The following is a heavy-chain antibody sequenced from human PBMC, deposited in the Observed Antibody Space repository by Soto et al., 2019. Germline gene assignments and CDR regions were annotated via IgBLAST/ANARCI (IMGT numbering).Heavy chain of an antibody. CDR1: GGSISSGGYS. CDR3: ARAGGLGAVAVDY. Sequence: QLQLRESGSGLVKPSQTLSLTCAVSGGSISSGGYSWSWIRQPPGKGLEWIGYIYHSGSTYYNPALKGRDTISVDRSKNQFSLKLSSVTAADTAVYYCARAGGLGAVAVDYWGQGTLVTVSS. CDR2: IYHSGST. J-gene: IGHJ4*02. D-gene: IGHD6-19*01. V-gene: IGHV4-30-2*01.